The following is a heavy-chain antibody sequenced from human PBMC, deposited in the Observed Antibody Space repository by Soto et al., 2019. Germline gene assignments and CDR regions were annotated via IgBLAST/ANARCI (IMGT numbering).Heavy chain of an antibody. CDR3: AKFSYHDSSGYYFYWFDP. V-gene: IGHV4-31*03. J-gene: IGHJ5*02. Sequence: ASGTLSLTCTVSGGSISSGGHYWSLIRQHPGKGLEWIGYIYYSGSTYYNPSLKSRVTISVDTSKNQVSLKLSSVTAADTAVYYCAKFSYHDSSGYYFYWFDPWGQGALVTVAS. CDR2: IYYSGST. CDR1: GGSISSGGHY. D-gene: IGHD3-22*01.